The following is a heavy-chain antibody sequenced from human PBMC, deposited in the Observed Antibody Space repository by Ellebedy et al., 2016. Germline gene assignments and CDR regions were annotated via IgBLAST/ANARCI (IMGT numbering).Heavy chain of an antibody. J-gene: IGHJ4*02. V-gene: IGHV1-46*04. CDR3: ARGGPYGDYLGSLPFLDY. CDR2: INPSGGST. Sequence: ASVKVSCKASGYTFTSYYMHWVRQAPGQGLEWMGIINPSGGSTSYAQKLQGRVTMTRDTSTSTVYMELSSLRSEDTAVYYCARGGPYGDYLGSLPFLDYWGQGTLVTVSS. CDR1: GYTFTSYY. D-gene: IGHD4-17*01.